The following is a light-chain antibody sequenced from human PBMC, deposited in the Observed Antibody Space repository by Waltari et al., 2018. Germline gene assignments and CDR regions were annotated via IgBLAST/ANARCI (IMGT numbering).Light chain of an antibody. CDR1: QSISGW. V-gene: IGKV1-5*03. J-gene: IGKJ1*01. CDR2: KAS. Sequence: DIQRTQSPSTLFASVGDKVTTTCRASQSISGWLAWYQQKPGKAPKLLIYKASTLESGVPSRFSGSGSGTEFTLTINSLQPDDFATYYCQQYDTFMWTFGQGTKVDI. CDR3: QQYDTFMWT.